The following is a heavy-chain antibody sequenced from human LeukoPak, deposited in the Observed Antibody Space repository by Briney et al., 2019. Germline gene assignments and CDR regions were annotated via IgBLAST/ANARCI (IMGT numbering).Heavy chain of an antibody. CDR2: ISYDGSNK. V-gene: IGHV3-30*18. CDR1: GFTFSSYG. D-gene: IGHD2-15*01. Sequence: PGGSLRLSCAASGFTFSSYGMHWVRQAPGKGLEWVAVISYDGSNKYYADSVKGRFTISRDNSKNPLYLQMNSLRAEDTAVYYCAKDRNRYCSGGSCYSVDYWGQGTLVTVSS. J-gene: IGHJ4*02. CDR3: AKDRNRYCSGGSCYSVDY.